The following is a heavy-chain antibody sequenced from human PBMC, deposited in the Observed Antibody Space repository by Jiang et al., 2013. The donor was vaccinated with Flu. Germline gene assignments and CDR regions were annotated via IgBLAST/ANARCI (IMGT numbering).Heavy chain of an antibody. CDR1: GFTFSSYG. D-gene: IGHD1-26*01. CDR3: AKGRPGGRQGWELPGNDY. V-gene: IGHV3-30*18. CDR2: ISYDGSNK. Sequence: RSLRLSCAASGFTFSSYGLHWVRQAPGKGLEWVAVISYDGSNKYYADSVKGRFTISRDNSKNTLYLQMNSLRAEDTAVYYCAKGRPGGRQGWELPGNDYWGQGTLVTVSS. J-gene: IGHJ4*02.